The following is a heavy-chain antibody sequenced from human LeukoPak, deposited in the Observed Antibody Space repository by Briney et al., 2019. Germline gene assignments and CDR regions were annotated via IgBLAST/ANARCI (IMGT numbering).Heavy chain of an antibody. V-gene: IGHV4-30-4*01. J-gene: IGHJ4*02. CDR2: IYHSGRT. D-gene: IGHD3-10*01. CDR1: GDSVSSGDYY. CDR3: ATYGSESFAFDY. Sequence: PSETLSLTCTVSGDSVSSGDYYWTGIRQPPGKGLEWIGYIYHSGRTYYNPSLKSRVTISLDTSKNQFSLRLSSVTAADTAVYYCATYGSESFAFDYWGQGTLVTVSS.